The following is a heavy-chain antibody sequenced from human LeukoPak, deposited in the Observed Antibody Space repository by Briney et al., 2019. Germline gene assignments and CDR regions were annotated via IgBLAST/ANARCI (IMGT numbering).Heavy chain of an antibody. CDR3: ARRSTVTHYYYYYMDV. D-gene: IGHD4-11*01. Sequence: PSETLSLTCAVSGGSISSGGYSWSWIRQPPGRGLEWIGYIYHSGSTYYNPSLKSRVTISVDRSKNQFSLKLSSVTAADTAVYYCARRSTVTHYYYYYMDVWGKGTTVTVSS. CDR2: IYHSGST. V-gene: IGHV4-30-2*02. J-gene: IGHJ6*03. CDR1: GGSISSGGYS.